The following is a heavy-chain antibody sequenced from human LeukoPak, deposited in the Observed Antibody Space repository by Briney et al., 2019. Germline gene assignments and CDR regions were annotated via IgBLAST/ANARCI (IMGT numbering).Heavy chain of an antibody. CDR3: AKGANQGGGLGYCSSTSCPPDY. Sequence: GGSLRLSCAASGFTFSSYAMSWGRQAPGEGLEWGSAISGSGGSTYYADSVKGPFTISRDNSKNTLYLQMNSLRAEDTAVYYCAKGANQGGGLGYCSSTSCPPDYWGQGTLVTVSS. J-gene: IGHJ4*02. CDR2: ISGSGGST. CDR1: GFTFSSYA. V-gene: IGHV3-23*01. D-gene: IGHD2-2*01.